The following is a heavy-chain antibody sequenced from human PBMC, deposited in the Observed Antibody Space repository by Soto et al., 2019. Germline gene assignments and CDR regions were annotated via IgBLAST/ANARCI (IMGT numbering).Heavy chain of an antibody. CDR1: GGSISSGGYY. J-gene: IGHJ5*02. V-gene: IGHV4-31*03. Sequence: SETLSLTCTVSGGSISSGGYYWSWIRQHPEKGLEWIGYIYYSGSTYYNPSLKSRVTISVDTSKNQFSLKLSSVTAADTAVYYCARVVTIFGVVTYNWFDPWGQGTLVTVSS. CDR2: IYYSGST. D-gene: IGHD3-3*01. CDR3: ARVVTIFGVVTYNWFDP.